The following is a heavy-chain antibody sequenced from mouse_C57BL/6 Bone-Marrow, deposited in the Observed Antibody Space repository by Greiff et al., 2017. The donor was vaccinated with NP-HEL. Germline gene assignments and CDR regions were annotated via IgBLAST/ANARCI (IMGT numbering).Heavy chain of an antibody. CDR2: IDPENGDT. Sequence: EVKLVESGAELVRPGASVKLSCTASGFNIKDDYMHWVKQRPEQGLEWIGWIDPENGDTEYASKFQGKATITADTSSNTAYLQLSSLTSEDTAVYYCTSYDYEGYWGQGTTLTVSS. CDR3: TSYDYEGY. D-gene: IGHD2-4*01. V-gene: IGHV14-4*01. J-gene: IGHJ2*01. CDR1: GFNIKDDY.